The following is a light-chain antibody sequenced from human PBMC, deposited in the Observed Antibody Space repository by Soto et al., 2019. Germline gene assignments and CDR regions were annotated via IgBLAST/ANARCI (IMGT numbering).Light chain of an antibody. CDR1: QNIERW. V-gene: IGKV1-5*01. CDR3: QQFKSGTWT. CDR2: DVS. J-gene: IGKJ1*01. Sequence: IHMPQSPSTLSASVGDRVTITCRASQNIERWLAWYQQKPGKAPKLLLYDVSSLESGVPSRFSGSGSGTEFILTINGLQPDEFATYFCQQFKSGTWTFGQGTKVDI.